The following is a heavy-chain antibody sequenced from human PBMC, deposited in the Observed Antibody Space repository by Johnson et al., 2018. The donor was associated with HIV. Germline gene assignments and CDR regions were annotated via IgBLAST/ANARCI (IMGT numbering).Heavy chain of an antibody. J-gene: IGHJ3*02. CDR3: ARAGDYDAFDI. V-gene: IGHV3-NL1*01. D-gene: IGHD3-16*01. CDR2: INWNGGST. CDR1: GFTFSSYA. Sequence: VQLVESGGGVVQPGRSLRLSCAASGFTFSSYAMHWVRQAPGKGLEWVSGINWNGGSTGYADSVKGRFTISRDNSKNTLYLQMNSLRAEDTAVYYCARAGDYDAFDIWGQGTMVTVSS.